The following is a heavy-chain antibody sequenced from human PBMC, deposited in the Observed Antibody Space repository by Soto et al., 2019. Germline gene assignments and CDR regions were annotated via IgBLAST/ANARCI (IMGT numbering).Heavy chain of an antibody. J-gene: IGHJ4*02. CDR2: ISGSGGRT. D-gene: IGHD2-21*02. CDR3: AKDAPPYCGGDCYSVFDY. Sequence: AGSLRLSCPASGLSFSRYSMGWVRQAPGKGLEGVSPISGSGGRTTDAPSEKGRFTSPRDNPKHTLYLQMNSLRADDTAVYYCAKDAPPYCGGDCYSVFDYWGQGTLVTVPS. V-gene: IGHV3-23*01. CDR1: GLSFSRYS.